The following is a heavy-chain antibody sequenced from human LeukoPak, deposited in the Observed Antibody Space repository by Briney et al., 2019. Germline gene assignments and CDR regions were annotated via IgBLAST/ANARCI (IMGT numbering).Heavy chain of an antibody. Sequence: QSGGSLRLSCAASGFSFSAYWMTWVRQAPGTGLEWMANINPAGSETYYVDPVKGRSSISRDNAKNLVYLQMNSLRAEDTAVYHCARFGYVAAVDVWGQGTPVTVSS. V-gene: IGHV3-7*01. D-gene: IGHD2-15*01. CDR2: INPAGSET. CDR3: ARFGYVAAVDV. CDR1: GFSFSAYW. J-gene: IGHJ4*02.